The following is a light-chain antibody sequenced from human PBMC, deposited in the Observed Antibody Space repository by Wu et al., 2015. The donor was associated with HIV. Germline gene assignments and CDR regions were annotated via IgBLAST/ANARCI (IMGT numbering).Light chain of an antibody. CDR3: QKYNTAPWT. J-gene: IGKJ1*01. CDR2: AAS. CDR1: QDIGSY. Sequence: AIQLTQSPSSLSASTGDKVTITCRASQDIGSYLGWYQQKPGRAPKLIIYAASTLESGVPSRFTGSGSGTHFSLTITCLQSEDFATYYCQKYNTAPWTFGQGTKVEMK. V-gene: IGKV1-8*01.